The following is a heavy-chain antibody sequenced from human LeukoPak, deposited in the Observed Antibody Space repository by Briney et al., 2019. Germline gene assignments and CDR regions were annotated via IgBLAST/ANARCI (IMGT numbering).Heavy chain of an antibody. V-gene: IGHV1-69*05. CDR1: GGTFSTYA. J-gene: IGHJ6*03. CDR2: IIPIFGTA. D-gene: IGHD5-18*01. CDR3: ARTPQHSYYYYNMDV. Sequence: SVKVSCKASGGTFSTYAITWVRQAPGQGLEWMGGIIPIFGTANYAQKFQDRVTITTDASTSTVYMELTSLRSEDTAVCYCARTPQHSYYYYNMDVWGKGTTVTVAS.